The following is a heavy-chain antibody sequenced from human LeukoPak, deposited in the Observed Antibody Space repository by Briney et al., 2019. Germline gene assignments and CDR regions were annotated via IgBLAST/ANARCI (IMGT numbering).Heavy chain of an antibody. CDR1: GFTFSSYS. D-gene: IGHD5-24*01. J-gene: IGHJ4*02. Sequence: GGSLRLSCAASGFTFSSYSMNWVRQAPGKGLEWVSSISSSSSYIYYADSVKGRFTISRDNAKNSLYLQMNSLRAEDTAVYYCARDSSGRGGYNYDFDYWGQGTLVTVSS. V-gene: IGHV3-21*01. CDR2: ISSSSSYI. CDR3: ARDSSGRGGYNYDFDY.